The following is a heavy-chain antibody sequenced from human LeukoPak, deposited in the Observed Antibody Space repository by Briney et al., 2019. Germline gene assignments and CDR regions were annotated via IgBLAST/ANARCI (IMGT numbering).Heavy chain of an antibody. D-gene: IGHD6-19*01. J-gene: IGHJ4*02. CDR1: GGSIIDFY. CDR2: FYYTASS. Sequence: KPSETLSLTCTVSGGSIIDFYWSWIRQPPGKGLEWIGYFYYTASSNYNPSLKSRVSMSIDTSKNQFSLKLSSVTAADTAVYYCAGNIPAGYNSGRYYFDHWGRGILVTVSS. CDR3: AGNIPAGYNSGRYYFDH. V-gene: IGHV4-59*08.